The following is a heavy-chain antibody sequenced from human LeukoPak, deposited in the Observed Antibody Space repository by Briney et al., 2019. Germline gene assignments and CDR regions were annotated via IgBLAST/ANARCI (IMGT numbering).Heavy chain of an antibody. V-gene: IGHV3-21*01. CDR1: VLTFNSYS. D-gene: IGHD5-12*01. CDR2: ISSSSSYI. J-gene: IGHJ4*02. CDR3: ATNVVATIGYFYDY. Sequence: GGSLRLSRAASVLTFNSYSMILVGQAPTKLLEWGSSISSSSSYIYYADSVTGRFTISRDNAKNSLYLQMNSLRAEDTAVYYCATNVVATIGYFYDYWGQGTLVTVSS.